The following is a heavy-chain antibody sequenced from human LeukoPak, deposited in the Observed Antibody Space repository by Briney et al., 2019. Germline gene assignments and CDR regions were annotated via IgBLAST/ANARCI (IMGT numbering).Heavy chain of an antibody. CDR3: ARDGTSIVGSLDY. Sequence: GGPLRLSCAASGFTFRDYWMDWVRQAPGKGLEWVASIKQDGSEKYYVDSVKGRFTISRDNAKNSLYLQMNSLRAEDTAVYYCARDGTSIVGSLDYWGQGTLVTVSS. CDR2: IKQDGSEK. D-gene: IGHD1-26*01. J-gene: IGHJ4*02. CDR1: GFTFRDYW. V-gene: IGHV3-7*05.